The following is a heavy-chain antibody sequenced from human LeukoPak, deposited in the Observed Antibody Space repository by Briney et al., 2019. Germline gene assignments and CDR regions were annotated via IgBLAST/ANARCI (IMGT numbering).Heavy chain of an antibody. CDR3: ARSVVVAATAGV. Sequence: SHTLSLTCTVWGGSISCGSYDWSWIRQPAGKGLEWIGRIYTSGSTNYNPSLKSRVTISVDTSKNQFSLKLSSVTAADTAVYYCARSVVVAATAGVWGQGALVTVSS. D-gene: IGHD2-15*01. J-gene: IGHJ4*02. CDR1: GGSISCGSYD. V-gene: IGHV4-61*02. CDR2: IYTSGST.